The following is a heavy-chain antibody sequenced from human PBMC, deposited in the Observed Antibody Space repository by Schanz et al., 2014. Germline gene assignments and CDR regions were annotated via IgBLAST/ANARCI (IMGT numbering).Heavy chain of an antibody. CDR2: IYYSGDT. Sequence: QVQLQESGPGLVRPSETLSLTCTVSGVSISSYYWSWIRQPPGKGLEWIGYIYYSGDTNYNPSLKIRVTISVDPSKTQFSLKRPSVTAADTAVYYCARDMVENWFDSWGQGTLVTVSS. J-gene: IGHJ5*01. V-gene: IGHV4-59*12. CDR1: GVSISSYY. CDR3: ARDMVENWFDS. D-gene: IGHD3-10*01.